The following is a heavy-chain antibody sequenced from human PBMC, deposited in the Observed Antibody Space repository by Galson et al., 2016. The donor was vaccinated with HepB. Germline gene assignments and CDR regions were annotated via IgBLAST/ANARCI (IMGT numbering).Heavy chain of an antibody. CDR1: GFSFSSSG. CDR3: GKHGGFDY. V-gene: IGHV3-23*01. Sequence: SLRLSCAASGFSFSSSGMSWVRQTPGRGLEWLSGITGRGDTTHYADSVRGRFTISRDNSKNTLYLYMNSLRAGDTAVYYCGKHGGFDYWGQGARVTVSS. CDR2: ITGRGDTT. D-gene: IGHD3-16*01. J-gene: IGHJ4*02.